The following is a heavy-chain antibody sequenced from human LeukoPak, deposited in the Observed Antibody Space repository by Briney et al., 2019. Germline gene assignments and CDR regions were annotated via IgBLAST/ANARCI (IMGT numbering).Heavy chain of an antibody. V-gene: IGHV1-69*04. CDR1: GGTFSSYT. CDR3: ARDLLDGTPSLDY. Sequence: ASVKVSCKASGGTFSSYTISWLRQAPVQGLEWMGRIIPILGIANYAQKFQGRVTITAGKSTSTAYMELSSLRSEDTAVYYCARDLLDGTPSLDYWGQGTLVTVSS. CDR2: IIPILGIA. J-gene: IGHJ4*02. D-gene: IGHD1-1*01.